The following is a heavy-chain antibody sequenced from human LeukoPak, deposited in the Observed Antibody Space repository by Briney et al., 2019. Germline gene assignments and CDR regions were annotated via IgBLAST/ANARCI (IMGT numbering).Heavy chain of an antibody. D-gene: IGHD3-10*01. J-gene: IGHJ3*02. V-gene: IGHV3-11*01. CDR1: GFTLSDYY. CDR3: ARAPSYDAFDI. CDR2: ISSSGSTI. Sequence: PGGSLRLSCAASGFTLSDYYMTWIRQAPGKGLEWVSYISSSGSTIYYADSVKGRFTISRDNAKNSLYLQMNSLRAEDTAVYYCARAPSYDAFDIWGQGTMVTVSS.